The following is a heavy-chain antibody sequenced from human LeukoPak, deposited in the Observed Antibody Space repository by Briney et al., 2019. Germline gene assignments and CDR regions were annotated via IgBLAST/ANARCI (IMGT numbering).Heavy chain of an antibody. CDR2: SDWDDDK. J-gene: IGHJ3*01. CDR1: GFSRDTNGMY. D-gene: IGHD1-26*01. V-gene: IGHV2-70*01. CDR3: ARDKVGATDAFDV. Sequence: ESGPTLVKPTQPLTLTCSLSGFSRDTNGMYGSWSRQPPVKALEWLGLSDWDDDKYYSTSRKTRLTISQATPKNQVGLTMTNMDPVDTATYSCARDKVGATDAFDVWGQGTMVTVST.